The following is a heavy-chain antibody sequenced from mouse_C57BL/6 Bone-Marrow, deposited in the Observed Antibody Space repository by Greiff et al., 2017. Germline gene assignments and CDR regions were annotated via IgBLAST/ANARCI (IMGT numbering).Heavy chain of an antibody. V-gene: IGHV5-4*01. D-gene: IGHD1-1*01. Sequence: DVMLVESGGGLVKPGGSLKLSCAASGFTFSSYAMSWVRQTPEKRLEWVATISDGGSYTYYPDNVKGRFTISRDNAKNNLYLQMSHLKSEDTAMYYCARDEAIYYYGSSDVGFAYWGQGTLVTVSA. J-gene: IGHJ3*01. CDR2: ISDGGSYT. CDR3: ARDEAIYYYGSSDVGFAY. CDR1: GFTFSSYA.